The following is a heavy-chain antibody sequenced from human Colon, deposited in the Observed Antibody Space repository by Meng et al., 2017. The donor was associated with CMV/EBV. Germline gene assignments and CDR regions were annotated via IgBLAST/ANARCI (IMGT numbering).Heavy chain of an antibody. CDR1: GFVFSGSA. D-gene: IGHD3/OR15-3a*01. CDR3: ARSVDRWGLWFDP. CDR2: IRTRPNGYAT. Sequence: GGSLRLSCAASGFVFSGSAMHWVRQASGKGLEWVGRIRTRPNGYATAYAASVEGRFTISRDDSGNTAYLQMTSLRTEDTAVYYCARSVDRWGLWFDPRGQGTLVTVSS. J-gene: IGHJ5*02. V-gene: IGHV3-73*01.